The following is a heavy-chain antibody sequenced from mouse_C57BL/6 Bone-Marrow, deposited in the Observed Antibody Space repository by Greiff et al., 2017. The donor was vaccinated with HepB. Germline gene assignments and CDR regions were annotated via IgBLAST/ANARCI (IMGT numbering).Heavy chain of an antibody. J-gene: IGHJ4*01. V-gene: IGHV5-4*01. CDR3: ARGSIYDGYYFYAMDY. CDR1: GFTFSSYA. D-gene: IGHD2-3*01. Sequence: VQLKESGGGLVKPGGSLKLSCAASGFTFSSYAMSWVRQTPEKRLEWVATISDGGSYTYYPDNVKGRFTISRDNAKNNLYLQMSHLKSEDTAMYYCARGSIYDGYYFYAMDYWGQGTSVTVSS. CDR2: ISDGGSYT.